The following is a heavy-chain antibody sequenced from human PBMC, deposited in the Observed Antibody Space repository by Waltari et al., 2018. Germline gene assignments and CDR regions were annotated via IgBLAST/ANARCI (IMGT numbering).Heavy chain of an antibody. Sequence: DVQLVDSGGGLAQPGGSLRLSFAASGVTFSSYWMYWVRQVPGKGLMWVSQINADGNRPNYADSVRGRFTISRDNAKDTLYLQMNSLRVEDTGVYYCARARWLDYWGQGTLVTVSS. D-gene: IGHD2-15*01. CDR1: GVTFSSYW. V-gene: IGHV3-74*01. CDR2: INADGNRP. J-gene: IGHJ4*02. CDR3: ARARWLDY.